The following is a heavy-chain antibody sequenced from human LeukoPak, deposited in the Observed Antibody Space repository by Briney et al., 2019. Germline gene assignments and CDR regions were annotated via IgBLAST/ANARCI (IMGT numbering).Heavy chain of an antibody. D-gene: IGHD3-9*01. Sequence: GGSLRLSCAASGFTFRSYAMSCVRQAPGKGLEWVSAISGSGGSTYYADSVKGRFTISRDNSKNTLYLQMNSLRAEDTDVYYCAKSLSIQHLYILTGVPHYLGQG. CDR3: AKSLSIQHLYILTGVPHY. J-gene: IGHJ4*02. CDR1: GFTFRSYA. V-gene: IGHV3-23*01. CDR2: ISGSGGST.